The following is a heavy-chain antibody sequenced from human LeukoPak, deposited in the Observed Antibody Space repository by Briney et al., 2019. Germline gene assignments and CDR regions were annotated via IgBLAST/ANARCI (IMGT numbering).Heavy chain of an antibody. D-gene: IGHD6-13*01. CDR2: IIPILGIA. Sequence: SVKVSCKASGGIFSSYAISWVRQAPGQGLEWMGRIIPILGIANYAQKFQGRVTITADKSTSTAYMELSSLRSEDTAVYYCARDRIAAAGTIDYWGQGTLVTVSS. CDR3: ARDRIAAAGTIDY. J-gene: IGHJ4*02. V-gene: IGHV1-69*04. CDR1: GGIFSSYA.